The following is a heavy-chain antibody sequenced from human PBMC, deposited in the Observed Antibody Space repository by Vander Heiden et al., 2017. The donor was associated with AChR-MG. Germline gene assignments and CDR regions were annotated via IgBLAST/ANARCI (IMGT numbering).Heavy chain of an antibody. J-gene: IGHJ6*03. D-gene: IGHD1-26*01. V-gene: IGHV1-45*02. Sequence: QMQLVQSGAEVKKTGSSVKVSCKASGYTFTYRYLHWVRQAPGQALEWMGWITPFNGNTNYAQKFQDRVTITRDRSMSTAYMELSSLRSEDTAMYYCCSSSGSYTSDNYYYYMDVWGKGTTVTVSS. CDR3: CSSSGSYTSDNYYYYMDV. CDR2: ITPFNGNT. CDR1: GYTFTYRY.